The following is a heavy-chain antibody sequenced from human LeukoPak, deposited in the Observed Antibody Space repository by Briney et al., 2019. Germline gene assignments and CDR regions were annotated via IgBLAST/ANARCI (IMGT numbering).Heavy chain of an antibody. D-gene: IGHD3-22*01. Sequence: GGSLRLSCAASGFTFSSYSMNWVRQAPGKGLEWVSSISSSSSYIYYADSVKGRFTISRDNAKSSLYLQMNSLRAEDTAVYYCARADPSMIVVVPSNYWGQGTLVTVSS. CDR2: ISSSSSYI. V-gene: IGHV3-21*01. CDR3: ARADPSMIVVVPSNY. J-gene: IGHJ4*02. CDR1: GFTFSSYS.